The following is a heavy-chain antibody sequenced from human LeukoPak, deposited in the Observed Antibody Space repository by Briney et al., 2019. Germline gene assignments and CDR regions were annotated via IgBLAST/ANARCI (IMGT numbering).Heavy chain of an antibody. V-gene: IGHV3-23*01. CDR2: ISGSGGST. CDR1: GFTFSSYA. D-gene: IGHD3-10*01. J-gene: IGHJ4*02. CDR3: ATYGSGFGY. Sequence: GGSLRLSCAASGFTFSSYAMSWVRQAPGKGLEWVSAISGSGGSTFYADSVKGRFTISRDNSNNTLYLQMNSLRGDDTAVYYCATYGSGFGYWGQGTLVTVS.